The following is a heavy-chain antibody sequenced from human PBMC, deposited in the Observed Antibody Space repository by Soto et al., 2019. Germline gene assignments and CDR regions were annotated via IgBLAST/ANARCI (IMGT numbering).Heavy chain of an antibody. CDR3: ARGGRYFDSLIPGGARRGKNWFDS. V-gene: IGHV1-3*01. CDR1: GYTFTSYA. J-gene: IGHJ5*01. CDR2: INAGNGNT. Sequence: ASVKVSCNASGYTFTSYAMHWVRQAPGQRLEWMGWINAGNGNTKYSQKFQGRVTITRDTSASTAYMELSSLRSEDTAVYYCARGGRYFDSLIPGGARRGKNWFDSWGQGTLVTVSS. D-gene: IGHD3-9*01.